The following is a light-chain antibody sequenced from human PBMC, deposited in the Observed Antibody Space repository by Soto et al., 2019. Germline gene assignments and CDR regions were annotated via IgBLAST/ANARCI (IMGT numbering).Light chain of an antibody. CDR3: QQRNDWQVT. J-gene: IGKJ5*01. Sequence: EVVLTQSPGTLSLSPGERATLSCRASQSVSSYLAWYQQKPGQAPRLLIYDISNRATGIRARFSGSGSGTDFTLTISSLEPDDFAVYYCQQRNDWQVTFGQGTRLEIK. CDR2: DIS. CDR1: QSVSSY. V-gene: IGKV3-11*01.